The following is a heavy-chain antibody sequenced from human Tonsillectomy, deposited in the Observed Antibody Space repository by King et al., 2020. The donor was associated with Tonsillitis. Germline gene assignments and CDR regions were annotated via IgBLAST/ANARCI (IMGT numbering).Heavy chain of an antibody. V-gene: IGHV4-59*01. J-gene: IGHJ4*02. CDR3: ARDGRATPDYFDY. Sequence: LQESGPGLVKPSATLSLTCTVSGGSISSYYWSWIRQPPGKGLEWIGYIYYSGSTNYNPSLKSRVTISVDTSKNQFSLKLSSVTAADTAVYYCARDGRATPDYFDYWGQGTLVTVSS. CDR1: GGSISSYY. D-gene: IGHD5-12*01. CDR2: IYYSGST.